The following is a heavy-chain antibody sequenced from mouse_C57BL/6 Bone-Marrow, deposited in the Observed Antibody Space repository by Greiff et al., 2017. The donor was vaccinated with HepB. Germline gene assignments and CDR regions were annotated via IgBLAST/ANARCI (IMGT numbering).Heavy chain of an antibody. CDR2: IYPRSGNT. J-gene: IGHJ4*01. D-gene: IGHD2-5*01. CDR1: GYTFTSYG. CDR3: TRKKGSYSNYYYAMDY. Sequence: VQLQESGAELARPGASVKLSCKASGYTFTSYGISWVKQRTGQGLEWIGEIYPRSGNTYYNEKFKGKATLTADKSSSTAYMELRSLTSEDSAVYFCTRKKGSYSNYYYAMDYWGQGTSVTVSS. V-gene: IGHV1-81*01.